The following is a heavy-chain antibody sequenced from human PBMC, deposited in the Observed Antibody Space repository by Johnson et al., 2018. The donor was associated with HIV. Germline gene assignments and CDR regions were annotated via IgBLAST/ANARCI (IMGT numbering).Heavy chain of an antibody. CDR2: IKPDGSEQ. CDR1: GFTISSYW. D-gene: IGHD7-27*01. Sequence: VQLVESGGGLVQPGGSLRLSCAASGFTISSYWMTWVRQAPGKGLAWVANIKPDGSEQYFVDSVKGRFIISRDNAKNSLYLQMNTLRAEDTAVYYCARGGPATGGAFDIWGQGTMVTVSS. V-gene: IGHV3-7*01. CDR3: ARGGPATGGAFDI. J-gene: IGHJ3*02.